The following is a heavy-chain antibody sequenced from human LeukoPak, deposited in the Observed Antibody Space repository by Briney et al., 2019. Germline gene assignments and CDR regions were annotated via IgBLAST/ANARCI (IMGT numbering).Heavy chain of an antibody. J-gene: IGHJ6*03. CDR3: ARLMGTAKPTTRFQIFTPRYMYYMDV. CDR1: GYSISSGYY. D-gene: IGHD5-18*01. Sequence: PSETLSLTCTVSGYSISSGYYWGWIRQPPGKRLEWIGSIYHSGSTYYNPSLKSRVTISVDTSKNQFSLKLSSVTAADTAVYYCARLMGTAKPTTRFQIFTPRYMYYMDVWGKGTTVTISS. V-gene: IGHV4-38-2*02. CDR2: IYHSGST.